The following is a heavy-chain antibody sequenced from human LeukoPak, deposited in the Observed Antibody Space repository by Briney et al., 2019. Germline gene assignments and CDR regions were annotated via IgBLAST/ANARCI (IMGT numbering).Heavy chain of an antibody. CDR1: EFTFSNYG. V-gene: IGHV3-23*01. CDR3: AKVAGSASYYYYLDV. D-gene: IGHD3-10*01. Sequence: GGSLRLSCAASEFTFSNYGMSWVRQAPGKRLEWVSAISGSGGSTYYADSVKGRFTISRDNSKNTLYLQMNSLSAEDTAVYYCAKVAGSASYYYYLDVWGKGTTVTISS. CDR2: ISGSGGST. J-gene: IGHJ6*03.